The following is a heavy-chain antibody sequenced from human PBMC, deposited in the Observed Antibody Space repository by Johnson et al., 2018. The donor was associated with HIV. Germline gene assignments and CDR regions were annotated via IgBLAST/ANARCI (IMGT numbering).Heavy chain of an antibody. D-gene: IGHD3-16*01. Sequence: VQLVESGGGVVQPGRSLRLSCAASGFTFDDYAMHWVRQAPGKGLEWVSGISWNSGSVDYADSVKGRFTISRDNAKNSLYLQMNSLRTEDTAFYYCARGLTGEQVDIWGQGTMVTVSS. J-gene: IGHJ3*02. V-gene: IGHV3-9*01. CDR3: ARGLTGEQVDI. CDR1: GFTFDDYA. CDR2: ISWNSGSV.